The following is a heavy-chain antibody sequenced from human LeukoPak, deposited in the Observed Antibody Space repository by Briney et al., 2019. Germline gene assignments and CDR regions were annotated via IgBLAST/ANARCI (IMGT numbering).Heavy chain of an antibody. V-gene: IGHV3-33*01. D-gene: IGHD4-23*01. J-gene: IGHJ4*02. CDR1: GFTFSNSG. CDR2: IWNDGSNT. Sequence: PGGSLRLSCAASGFTFSNSGMHWVRQAPGKGLEWVAVIWNDGSNTYYVDSVKGRFTISRDNSKNTLNLQMNTLRAEDTAVYYCAREADYGGNSGGPYFDYRGQGTLVTVSS. CDR3: AREADYGGNSGGPYFDY.